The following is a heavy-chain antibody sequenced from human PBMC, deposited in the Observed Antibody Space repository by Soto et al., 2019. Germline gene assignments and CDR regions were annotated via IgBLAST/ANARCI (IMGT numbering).Heavy chain of an antibody. V-gene: IGHV3-66*01. CDR2: IYSGGST. CDR1: GFPVSSNY. J-gene: IGHJ4*02. D-gene: IGHD5-12*01. Sequence: GGSLRLSCASSGFPVSSNYMSWVRQAPGKGLEWVSVIYSGGSTYYADSVKGRFTISRDNSKNTLYLQMNSLRAEDTAVYYCARASSTYDYGFDYWGQGTLVTVSS. CDR3: ARASSTYDYGFDY.